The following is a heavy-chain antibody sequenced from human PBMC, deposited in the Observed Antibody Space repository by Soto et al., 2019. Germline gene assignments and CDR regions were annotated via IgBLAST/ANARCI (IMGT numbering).Heavy chain of an antibody. V-gene: IGHV4-31*03. Sequence: QVQLQESGPGLVKPSQTLSLTCTVSGGSISSGGYYWSWIRQHPGKGLEWIGYIYYSGSTYYNPSLRVRFTVSVDASNNQFALKLSSVTAADTAVYYCARELRFGEDYYGMDVWGQGTTVTVSS. CDR2: IYYSGST. D-gene: IGHD3-10*01. CDR1: GGSISSGGYY. J-gene: IGHJ6*02. CDR3: ARELRFGEDYYGMDV.